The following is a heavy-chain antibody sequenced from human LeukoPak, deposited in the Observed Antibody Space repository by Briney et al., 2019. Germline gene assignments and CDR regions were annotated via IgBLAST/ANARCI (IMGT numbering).Heavy chain of an antibody. Sequence: PGGSLRLSCAASGFTFSSYGMHWVRQAPGKGLEWEAVISYDGSNKYYADSVKGRFTISRDNSKNTLYLQMNSLRAEDTAVYYCAKTYYYGSGSYSNYYYGMGVWGKGTTVTVSS. J-gene: IGHJ6*04. CDR1: GFTFSSYG. V-gene: IGHV3-30*18. CDR2: ISYDGSNK. D-gene: IGHD3-10*01. CDR3: AKTYYYGSGSYSNYYYGMGV.